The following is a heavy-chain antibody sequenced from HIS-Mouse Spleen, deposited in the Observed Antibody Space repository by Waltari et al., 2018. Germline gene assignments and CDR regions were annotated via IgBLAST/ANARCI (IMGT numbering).Heavy chain of an antibody. CDR2: IDYSGST. CDR1: GFTFSSYS. D-gene: IGHD6-13*01. CDR3: AREIPYSSSWYDWYFDL. Sequence: VQLVESGGGLVKPGGSLRLSCAASGFTFSSYSMNWVRQAPGKGLGWIGSIDYSGSTYYNPSLKSRVTISVDTSKNQFSLKLSSVTAADTAVYYCAREIPYSSSWYDWYFDLWGRGTLVTVSS. V-gene: IGHV4-39*07. J-gene: IGHJ2*01.